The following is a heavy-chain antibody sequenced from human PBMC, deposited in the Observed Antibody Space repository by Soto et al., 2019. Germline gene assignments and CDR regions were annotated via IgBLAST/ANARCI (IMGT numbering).Heavy chain of an antibody. CDR2: IKQDGSEK. CDR3: ARYGGSGWYFEYYYMDV. CDR1: GFTFSSYW. V-gene: IGHV3-7*01. Sequence: GGSLRLSCAASGFTFSSYWMSWVRQAPGKGLEWVANIKQDGSEKYYVDSVKGRFTISRDNAKNSLYLQMNSLRAEDTAVYYCARYGGSGWYFEYYYMDVWGKGTTVTVSS. J-gene: IGHJ6*03. D-gene: IGHD6-19*01.